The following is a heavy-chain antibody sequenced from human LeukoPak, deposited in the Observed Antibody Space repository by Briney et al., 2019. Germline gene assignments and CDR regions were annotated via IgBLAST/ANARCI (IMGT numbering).Heavy chain of an antibody. CDR3: ARGWWYLYGMDV. Sequence: GGSLRLSCSASGFTFSSYAMHWVRQAPGKGLEYVSAISSNGGSTYYADSVKGRFTISRDNSKNTLYLQMNSLRAEDTAVYYCARGWWYLYGMDVWGQGTTVTVSS. CDR1: GFTFSSYA. V-gene: IGHV3-64*04. CDR2: ISSNGGST. J-gene: IGHJ6*02. D-gene: IGHD2-15*01.